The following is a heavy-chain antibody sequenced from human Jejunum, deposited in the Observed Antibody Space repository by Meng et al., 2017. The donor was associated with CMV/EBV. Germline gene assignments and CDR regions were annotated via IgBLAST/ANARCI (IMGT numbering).Heavy chain of an antibody. CDR1: GAPMSRGDFC. CDR2: IDNRGST. V-gene: IGHV4-30-4*01. J-gene: IGHJ4*02. CDR3: ARGYSSGWNYFHY. D-gene: IGHD6-19*01. Sequence: QLQESGPGLVRPSQTLSLTCTASGAPMSRGDFCWSWIRQPPGKGLDYIGYIDNRGSTYYPPSLKSRVTMSMDTSKNQFSLKLTSVTAADTAVYYCARGYSSGWNYFHYWGQGTLVTVSS.